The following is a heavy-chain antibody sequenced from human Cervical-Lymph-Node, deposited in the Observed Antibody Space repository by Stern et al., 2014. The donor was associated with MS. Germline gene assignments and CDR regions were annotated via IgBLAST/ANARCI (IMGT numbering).Heavy chain of an antibody. D-gene: IGHD5-24*01. CDR3: TSQFY. J-gene: IGHJ4*02. V-gene: IGHV3-7*01. CDR1: GFTVRSYW. CDR2: IRQEGNAT. Sequence: EVQLVESGGGLVQPGGSLRLSCAASGFTVRSYWMTWVRQAPGKGLEWVANIRQEGNATHYVDSVKGRFTISRDDAENSLYLQMNSLRVDDSAVYYCTSQFYWGQGTLVTVSS.